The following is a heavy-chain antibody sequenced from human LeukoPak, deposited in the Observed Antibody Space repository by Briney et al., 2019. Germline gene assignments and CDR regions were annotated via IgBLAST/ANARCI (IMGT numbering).Heavy chain of an antibody. J-gene: IGHJ4*02. D-gene: IGHD2-15*01. V-gene: IGHV1-18*01. CDR2: ISAYNGNT. CDR1: GYTFTSYG. CDR3: ARDHEYCSGGSCSQAFDY. Sequence: ASVKVSCKASGYTFTSYGISWVRQAPGQGLEWMGWISAYNGNTNYAQKLQGRVTMTTDTSTSTAYMELGSLRSDDTAVYYCARDHEYCSGGSCSQAFDYWGQGTLVTVSS.